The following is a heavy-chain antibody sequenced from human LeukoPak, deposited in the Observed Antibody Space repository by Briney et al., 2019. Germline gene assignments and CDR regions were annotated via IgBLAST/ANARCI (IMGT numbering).Heavy chain of an antibody. CDR3: ASSSTWYYFDY. D-gene: IGHD2-2*01. V-gene: IGHV3-30*02. Sequence: GGSLRLSCAAYGFTFSNYDMHWVRQAPGKGLEWVASIRYDESDHYYAVSVKGRFTISRDNSKNTLYLQMNSLRAEDTAVYYCASSSTWYYFDYWGQGTLVTVSS. CDR1: GFTFSNYD. J-gene: IGHJ4*02. CDR2: IRYDESDH.